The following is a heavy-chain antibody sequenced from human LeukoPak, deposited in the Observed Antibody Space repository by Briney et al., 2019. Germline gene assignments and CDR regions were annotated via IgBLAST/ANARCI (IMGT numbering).Heavy chain of an antibody. V-gene: IGHV3-30-3*01. CDR1: GFSLSNFQ. J-gene: IGHJ5*02. D-gene: IGHD3-10*01. CDR2: ISLDGSTE. CDR3: MRDYMGWFDP. Sequence: GGSLRLSCVASGFSLSNFQMYWVRQAPGKGLEWVSIISLDGSTEFYADSAKGRFTISRDTASNTMHLEMNNLRTEDTAVYYCMRDYMGWFDPWGQGTLVTVSS.